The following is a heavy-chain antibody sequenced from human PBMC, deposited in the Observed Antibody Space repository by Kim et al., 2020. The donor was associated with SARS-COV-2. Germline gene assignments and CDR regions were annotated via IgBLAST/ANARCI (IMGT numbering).Heavy chain of an antibody. CDR3: AKSVRYGSGMYHFDY. V-gene: IGHV3-23*01. D-gene: IGHD3-10*01. CDR2: ILGDGVSV. CDR1: GLTFSTHA. J-gene: IGHJ4*02. Sequence: GGSLRLSCAASGLTFSTHAMSWVRQAPGKGLEWISVILGDGVSVYHADSVKGRFTISRDNSKNTLYLQMNSLRADDTAVYFCAKSVRYGSGMYHFDYWGQGTLVTVSS.